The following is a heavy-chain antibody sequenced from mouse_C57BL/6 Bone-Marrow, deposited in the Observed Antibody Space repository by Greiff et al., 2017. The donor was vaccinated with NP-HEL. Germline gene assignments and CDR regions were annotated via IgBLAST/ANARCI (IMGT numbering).Heavy chain of an antibody. D-gene: IGHD4-1*01. J-gene: IGHJ1*03. Sequence: QVQLKQSGAELVRPGTSVKVSCKASGYAFTNYLIEWVKQRPGQGLEWIGVINPGSGGTNYNEKFKGKATLTADKSSSTAYMQLSSLTSEDSAVYFCARWGTGHWYFDVWGTGTTVTVSS. CDR3: ARWGTGHWYFDV. V-gene: IGHV1-54*01. CDR2: INPGSGGT. CDR1: GYAFTNYL.